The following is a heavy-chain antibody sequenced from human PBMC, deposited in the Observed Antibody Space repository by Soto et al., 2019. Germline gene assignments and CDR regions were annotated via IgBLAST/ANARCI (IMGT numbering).Heavy chain of an antibody. D-gene: IGHD3-10*01. CDR3: ARRGVIRVSTYYYYYGMDV. CDR1: GYSFTSYW. J-gene: IGHJ6*02. V-gene: IGHV5-51*01. Sequence: GESLKISCKGSGYSFTSYWIGWVRQMPGKGLEWMGIIYPGDSDTRYSPSFQGQVTISADKSISTAYLQWSSLKASDTAMYYCARRGVIRVSTYYYYYGMDVCGQGTTVTVSS. CDR2: IYPGDSDT.